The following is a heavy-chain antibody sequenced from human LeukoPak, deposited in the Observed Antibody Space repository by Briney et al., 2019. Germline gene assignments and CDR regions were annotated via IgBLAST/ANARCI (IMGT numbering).Heavy chain of an antibody. V-gene: IGHV1-18*01. Sequence: APVKVSCKASGYTFTNYGISWVRQAPGQGLEWMGWISAYNGNTNYAQKLQGRVTMTTDTSTSTAYMELRSLRSDDTAVYYCARWGGSGWYESIFDYWGQGTLVTVSS. D-gene: IGHD6-19*01. J-gene: IGHJ4*02. CDR2: ISAYNGNT. CDR3: ARWGGSGWYESIFDY. CDR1: GYTFTNYG.